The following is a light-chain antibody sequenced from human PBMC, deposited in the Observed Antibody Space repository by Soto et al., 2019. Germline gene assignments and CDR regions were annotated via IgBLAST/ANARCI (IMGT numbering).Light chain of an antibody. CDR3: QQYGSSPWT. V-gene: IGKV3-20*01. CDR1: QSVSSNY. CDR2: GAS. J-gene: IGKJ1*01. Sequence: IVLTQSPGTLSLSPGERATLSCRASQSVSSNYLAWYQQKPGQAPRLLIYGASSRATGIPDRFSGSGSGTDFTLTITRLEPEDFAVYYCQQYGSSPWTFGQGNKVEIK.